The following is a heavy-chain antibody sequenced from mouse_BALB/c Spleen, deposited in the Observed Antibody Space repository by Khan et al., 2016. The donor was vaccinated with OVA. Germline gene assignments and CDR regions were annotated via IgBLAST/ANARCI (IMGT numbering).Heavy chain of an antibody. V-gene: IGHV1-76*01. D-gene: IGHD2-14*01. J-gene: IGHJ4*01. Sequence: QMHPEVSGAELVRPGASVKLSCKTSGYIFTSYWIHLVKHRSGQCLEWIARIYPGTDNTYYNENFKGKATLTADKSSSTAYMQLSSLKSEDSAVYFCARYEDVTDYWGQGTTVTVSS. CDR3: ARYEDVTDY. CDR1: GYIFTSYW. CDR2: IYPGTDNT.